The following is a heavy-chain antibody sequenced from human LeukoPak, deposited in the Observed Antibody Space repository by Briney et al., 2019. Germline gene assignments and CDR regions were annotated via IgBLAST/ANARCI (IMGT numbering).Heavy chain of an antibody. J-gene: IGHJ4*02. Sequence: GGSLRLSCAASGFTFSSFAMSWVRQAPGKGLEWVSVMSGSDGSTNYADSVKGRFTTPRDNAKSTLYLQMKSLRVEDTAVYYCAKSRFGSGRGSDYWGQGTLVTVSS. V-gene: IGHV3-23*01. CDR3: AKSRFGSGRGSDY. D-gene: IGHD2-15*01. CDR1: GFTFSSFA. CDR2: MSGSDGST.